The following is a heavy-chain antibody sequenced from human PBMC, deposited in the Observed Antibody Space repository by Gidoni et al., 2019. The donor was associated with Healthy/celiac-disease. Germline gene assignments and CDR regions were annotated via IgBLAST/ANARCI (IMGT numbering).Heavy chain of an antibody. CDR3: ARGAGDYDSSGYSDAFDI. D-gene: IGHD3-22*01. CDR1: GFTFSSYA. J-gene: IGHJ3*02. CDR2: ISSNVGST. V-gene: IGHV3-64*01. Sequence: EVQLVESGGGLVQPGGSLRLSCAASGFTFSSYAMHWVRLAPGKGLEYVSAISSNVGSTYYANSVKGRFTISRDNSKNTLYLQMGSLRAEDMAVYYCARGAGDYDSSGYSDAFDIWGQGTMVTVSS.